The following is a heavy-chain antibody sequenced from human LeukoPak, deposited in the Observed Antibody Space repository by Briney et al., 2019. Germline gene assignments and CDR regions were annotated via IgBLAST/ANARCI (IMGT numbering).Heavy chain of an antibody. CDR3: ARVKWEPMNYYYYMDV. CDR1: GFTFSSYS. Sequence: GRSLRLSCAASGFTFSSYSMNWVRQAPGKGLEWVSSISSSSSYIYYADSVKGRFTISRDNAKNSLYLQMNSLRAEDTAVYYCARVKWEPMNYYYYMDVWGKGTTVTVSS. V-gene: IGHV3-21*01. D-gene: IGHD1-26*01. J-gene: IGHJ6*03. CDR2: ISSSSSYI.